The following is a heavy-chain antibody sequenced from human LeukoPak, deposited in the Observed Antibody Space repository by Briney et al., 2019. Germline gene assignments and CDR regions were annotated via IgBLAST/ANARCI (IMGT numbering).Heavy chain of an antibody. J-gene: IGHJ4*02. Sequence: GRSLRLSCAASGFTFSSYAMHWVRQAPGKGLEWVAVISYDGSNKYYADSVRGRFTLSRDNAKNSLYLQMNSLRAEDTAVYYCARWPYSSSYYFDYWGQGTLVTVSS. D-gene: IGHD6-6*01. V-gene: IGHV3-30-3*01. CDR1: GFTFSSYA. CDR2: ISYDGSNK. CDR3: ARWPYSSSYYFDY.